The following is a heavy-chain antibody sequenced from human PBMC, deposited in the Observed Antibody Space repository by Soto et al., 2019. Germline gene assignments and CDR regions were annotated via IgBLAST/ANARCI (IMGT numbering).Heavy chain of an antibody. J-gene: IGHJ6*02. CDR3: ARVVLVPAAISYYYYGMDV. CDR1: GGTFSSYA. CDR2: IIPIFGTA. Sequence: QVQLVQSGAEVKKPGSSVKVSCKASGGTFSSYAISWVRQAPGQGLEWMGGIIPIFGTANYAQKFQGRVTITADKSTSTAYMELSRLRSEDTAVYYCARVVLVPAAISYYYYGMDVWGQGTTVTVAS. D-gene: IGHD2-2*01. V-gene: IGHV1-69*14.